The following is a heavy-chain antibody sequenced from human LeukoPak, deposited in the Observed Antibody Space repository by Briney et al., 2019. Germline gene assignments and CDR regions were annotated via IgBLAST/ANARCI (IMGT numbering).Heavy chain of an antibody. Sequence: ASVKVSCKASGGTFSSYAISWVRQAPGQGLEWMGRIIPILGIANYAQKFQGRVTMTRDTSISTAYMELSRLRSDDTAVYYCARLGTAMASYYFDYWGQGTLVTVSS. J-gene: IGHJ4*02. D-gene: IGHD5-18*01. V-gene: IGHV1-69*04. CDR1: GGTFSSYA. CDR3: ARLGTAMASYYFDY. CDR2: IIPILGIA.